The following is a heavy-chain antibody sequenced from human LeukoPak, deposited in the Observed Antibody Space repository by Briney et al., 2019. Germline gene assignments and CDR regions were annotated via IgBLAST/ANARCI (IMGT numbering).Heavy chain of an antibody. CDR3: AKELNSYGYAFDV. D-gene: IGHD5-18*01. CDR2: INPYDNST. Sequence: ASVKVSCKASGYTVTDRALHWVRQAPGQGLEWVGTINPYDNSTNYAQKFQGRVTMTRDMSTSTVYMELNSLRSEDTAVYYCAKELNSYGYAFDVWGQGTMVTVSS. J-gene: IGHJ3*01. V-gene: IGHV1-46*01. CDR1: GYTVTDRA.